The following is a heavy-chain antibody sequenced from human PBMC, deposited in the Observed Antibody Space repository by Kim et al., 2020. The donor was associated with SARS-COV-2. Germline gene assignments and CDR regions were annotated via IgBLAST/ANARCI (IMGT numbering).Heavy chain of an antibody. J-gene: IGHJ4*02. V-gene: IGHV4-30-2*01. D-gene: IGHD3-3*01. CDR3: ARGATIFEPFYFDF. Sequence: PAHNSRVTISVDGSKNQFPLKLNSVPAADTAVYYCARGATIFEPFYFDFWGQGSLVTVSS.